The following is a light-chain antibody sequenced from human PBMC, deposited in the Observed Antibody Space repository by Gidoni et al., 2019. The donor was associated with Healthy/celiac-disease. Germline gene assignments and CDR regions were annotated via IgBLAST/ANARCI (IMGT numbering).Light chain of an antibody. Sequence: SYELTQPPSVSVSPGQTASSTCSGDALPKQYAYWYQQKPGQAPVLVIYKDSERPSGIPERVSGSSSGTTVTLTISGVQAEDDADYYCQSADSSGTYVVFGGGTKLTVL. CDR2: KDS. CDR1: ALPKQY. CDR3: QSADSSGTYVV. V-gene: IGLV3-25*03. J-gene: IGLJ2*01.